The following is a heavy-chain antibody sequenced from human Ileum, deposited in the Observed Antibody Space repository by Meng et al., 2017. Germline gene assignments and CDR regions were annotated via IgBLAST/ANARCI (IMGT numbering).Heavy chain of an antibody. CDR1: GGSICSSIW. Sequence: QVQLQESGPGLVKRSGTLSLTCAVSGGSICSSIWWSWVRQPPEKGLEWIGEIHHSGTTNYSPSLKSRLTISVDKSKNQFSLKLQSVTAADTAVYFCARGVVSGSHYNTYWGQGILVTVSS. V-gene: IGHV4-4*02. CDR2: IHHSGTT. D-gene: IGHD3-10*01. CDR3: ARGVVSGSHYNTY. J-gene: IGHJ4*02.